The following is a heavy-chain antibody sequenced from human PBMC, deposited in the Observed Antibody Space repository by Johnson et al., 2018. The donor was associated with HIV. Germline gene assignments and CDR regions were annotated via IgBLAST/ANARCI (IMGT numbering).Heavy chain of an antibody. J-gene: IGHJ3*02. CDR2: IRYDGSNK. D-gene: IGHD3-3*01. Sequence: QVQVVESGGGVVQPGGSLRLSCAASGFTFSSYGMLWVRQAPGKGLEWVAFIRYDGSNKYYADSVKGRFTISRDNSKNTLYLQMNSLRAEDTAVYYCAKEMYYNFWSFQDAFDIWGQGTMVTVSS. CDR3: AKEMYYNFWSFQDAFDI. V-gene: IGHV3-30*02. CDR1: GFTFSSYG.